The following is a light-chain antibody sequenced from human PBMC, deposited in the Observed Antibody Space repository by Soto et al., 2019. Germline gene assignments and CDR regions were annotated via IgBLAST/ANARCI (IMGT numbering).Light chain of an antibody. CDR1: QSINSD. Sequence: EVVLPQSPGTLSLSPGERVILSCRASQSINSDLAWYQQKPGQAPRFLIYGASTRATGIPARFSGSGSGTDFTLTISSLEPEDLAVYYCQQRSNWPRTFGQGTKVDIK. CDR3: QQRSNWPRT. CDR2: GAS. V-gene: IGKV3-11*01. J-gene: IGKJ1*01.